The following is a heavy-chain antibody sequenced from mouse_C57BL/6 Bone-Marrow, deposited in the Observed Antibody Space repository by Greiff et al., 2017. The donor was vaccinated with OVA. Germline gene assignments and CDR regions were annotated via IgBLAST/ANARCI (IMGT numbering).Heavy chain of an antibody. D-gene: IGHD2-3*01. CDR1: GYTFTSYW. CDR2: IDPNSGGT. CDR3: VRDDGYFSFDY. V-gene: IGHV1-72*01. J-gene: IGHJ2*01. Sequence: VQLQQPGAELVKPGASVKLSCKASGYTFTSYWMHWVKQRPGRGLEWLGRIDPNSGGTKYNEKFKSQATLTVDKPSSTAYMQRSSLTSEDSAVYYCVRDDGYFSFDYWGQGTTLTVSS.